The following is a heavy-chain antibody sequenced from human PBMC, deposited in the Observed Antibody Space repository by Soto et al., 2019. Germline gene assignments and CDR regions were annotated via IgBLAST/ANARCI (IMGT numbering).Heavy chain of an antibody. J-gene: IGHJ4*02. CDR1: GFTFSSYA. D-gene: IGHD6-19*01. CDR3: ARQWLDSYYFDY. Sequence: EVQLVESGGGLVQPGGSLRLSCAASGFTFSSYAMHWVRQAPGKGLEYVSAISSNGGSTYYANSVKGRFTISRDNSKNMLYLQMGSLRAEDMAVYYCARQWLDSYYFDYWGQGTLVTVCS. CDR2: ISSNGGST. V-gene: IGHV3-64*01.